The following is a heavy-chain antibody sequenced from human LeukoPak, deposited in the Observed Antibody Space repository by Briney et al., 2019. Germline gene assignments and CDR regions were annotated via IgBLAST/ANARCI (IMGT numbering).Heavy chain of an antibody. J-gene: IGHJ4*02. CDR1: GFTFSSYS. CDR2: ISSSSSYI. D-gene: IGHD6-13*01. Sequence: GGSLGLSCAASGFTFSSYSMNWVRQAPGKGLEWVSSISSSSSYIYYADSVKGRFTISRDNAKNSLYLQMNSLRAEDTAVYYCARHKYSSSWYDDYWGQGTLVTVSS. V-gene: IGHV3-21*01. CDR3: ARHKYSSSWYDDY.